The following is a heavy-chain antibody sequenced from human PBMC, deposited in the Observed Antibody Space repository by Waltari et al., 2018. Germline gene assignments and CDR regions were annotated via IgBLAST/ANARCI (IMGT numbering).Heavy chain of an antibody. Sequence: IRQSPGKGLEWIGESNHRGNTYYTPSLKGRVTVSVDTSKNQFSLRLHSMTAADTAVYYCARKIVFYGSGTSGFDPWGQGTQVIVSS. CDR2: SNHRGNT. CDR3: ARKIVFYGSGTSGFDP. V-gene: IGHV4-34*01. D-gene: IGHD3-10*01. J-gene: IGHJ5*02.